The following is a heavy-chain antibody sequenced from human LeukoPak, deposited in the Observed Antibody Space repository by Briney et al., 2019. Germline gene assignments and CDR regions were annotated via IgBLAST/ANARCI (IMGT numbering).Heavy chain of an antibody. CDR3: ATGYYGSGSYYFWFDP. D-gene: IGHD3-10*01. V-gene: IGHV1-24*01. J-gene: IGHJ5*02. CDR1: GDTLTELS. Sequence: ASLKVSCKVSGDTLTELSMHWVRQAPGKGLEWMGGFYPEDGETIYAPKFKGRVTMTEDTSTDTAYMELSSMRSEDTAVYYCATGYYGSGSYYFWFDPWGQGNLVTVSS. CDR2: FYPEDGET.